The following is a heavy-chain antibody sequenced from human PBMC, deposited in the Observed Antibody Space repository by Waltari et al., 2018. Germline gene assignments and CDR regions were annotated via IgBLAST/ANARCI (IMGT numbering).Heavy chain of an antibody. D-gene: IGHD2-2*01. J-gene: IGHJ4*02. V-gene: IGHV1-2*06. CDR3: ARDRKSSTSVYSPLDY. CDR2: INPNSGGT. Sequence: QVQLVQSGAEVKKPGASVKVSCKASGYTFTGYYMHWVRQAPGQGLEWMGRINPNSGGTNYAQKCQGRVTMTRDTSIRTAYMELSRLRSDDTAVYYCARDRKSSTSVYSPLDYWGQGTLVTVSS. CDR1: GYTFTGYY.